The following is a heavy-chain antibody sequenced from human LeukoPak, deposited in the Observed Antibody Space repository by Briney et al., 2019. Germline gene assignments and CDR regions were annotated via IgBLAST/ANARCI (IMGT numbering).Heavy chain of an antibody. Sequence: GGSLRLSCAASGFTFSSYGMHWVRQAPGKGLEWVAVIWYDGSNKYYADSVKGRFTISRDNSKNTLYLQMNSLRAEDTAVYYCAKSIRSTSPQYFQHWGQGTLVTVSS. V-gene: IGHV3-33*06. CDR3: AKSIRSTSPQYFQH. CDR1: GFTFSSYG. CDR2: IWYDGSNK. D-gene: IGHD2/OR15-2a*01. J-gene: IGHJ1*01.